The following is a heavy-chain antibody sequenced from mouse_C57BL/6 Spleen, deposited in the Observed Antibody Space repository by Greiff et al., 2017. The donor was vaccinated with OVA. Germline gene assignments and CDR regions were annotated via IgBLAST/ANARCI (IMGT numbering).Heavy chain of an antibody. J-gene: IGHJ4*01. CDR2: IWSGGST. D-gene: IGHD2-1*01. CDR1: GFSLTSYG. Sequence: VKLVESGPGLVQPSQSLSITCTVSGFSLTSYGVHWVRQSPGKGLEWLGVIWSGGSTDYNAAFISRLSISKDNSKSQVFFKMNSLQADDTAIYYCARIYYGNYHAMDYWGQGTSVTVSS. V-gene: IGHV2-2*01. CDR3: ARIYYGNYHAMDY.